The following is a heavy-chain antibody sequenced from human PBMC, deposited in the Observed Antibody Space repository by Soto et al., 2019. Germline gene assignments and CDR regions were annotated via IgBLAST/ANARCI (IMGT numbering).Heavy chain of an antibody. V-gene: IGHV4-30-4*01. CDR2: IYYSGST. Sequence: SETLSLTCTVSGGSISSGDYYWSWIRQPPGKGLEWIGYIYYSGSTYYNPSLKSRFTISVDTSKNQFSLKLSSVTAADTAVYYCARAVPMPGVDLRRDYYGMDVWGQGTTVTVSS. J-gene: IGHJ6*02. CDR3: ARAVPMPGVDLRRDYYGMDV. D-gene: IGHD7-27*01. CDR1: GGSISSGDYY.